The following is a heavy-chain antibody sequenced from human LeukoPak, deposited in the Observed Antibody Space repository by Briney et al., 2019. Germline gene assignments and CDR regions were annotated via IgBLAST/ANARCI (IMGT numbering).Heavy chain of an antibody. CDR3: AECRGDGYGCWFDP. D-gene: IGHD5-24*01. J-gene: IGHJ5*02. CDR1: GGTFSSYA. CDR2: IIPIFGTA. V-gene: IGHV1-69*05. Sequence: SVKVSCKASGGTFSSYAISWVRQAPGQGLEWMGRIIPIFGTANYAQKFQGRVTITTDESTSTAYMELSSLRSEDTAAYYCAECRGDGYGCWFDPWGQGTLVTVSS.